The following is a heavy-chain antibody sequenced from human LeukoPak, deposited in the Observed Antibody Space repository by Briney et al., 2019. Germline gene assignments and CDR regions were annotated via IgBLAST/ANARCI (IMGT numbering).Heavy chain of an antibody. D-gene: IGHD6-19*01. V-gene: IGHV1-69*13. CDR1: GGTFSSYA. Sequence: ASVKVSCKASGGTFSSYAISWVRQAPGQGLEWMGGIIPIFGTANYAQKFQGRVTITADESTSTAYMELSSLRSEDTAVYYCAKDLNSGWSGDYWGQGTLVTVSS. CDR2: IIPIFGTA. CDR3: AKDLNSGWSGDY. J-gene: IGHJ4*02.